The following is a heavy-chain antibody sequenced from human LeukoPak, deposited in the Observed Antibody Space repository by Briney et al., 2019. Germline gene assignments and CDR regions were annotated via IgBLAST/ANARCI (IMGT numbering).Heavy chain of an antibody. V-gene: IGHV3-21*01. D-gene: IGHD2-2*01. CDR1: GFTFSSYS. Sequence: PGGSLRLSCAASGFTFSSYSMNWVRQAPGKGLEWVSSISSSSSYIYYADSVKGRFTISRDNAKNSLYLQMNSLRAEDTAVYCCASIVVVPAATLFAPWGQGTLVTVSS. CDR2: ISSSSSYI. CDR3: ASIVVVPAATLFAP. J-gene: IGHJ5*02.